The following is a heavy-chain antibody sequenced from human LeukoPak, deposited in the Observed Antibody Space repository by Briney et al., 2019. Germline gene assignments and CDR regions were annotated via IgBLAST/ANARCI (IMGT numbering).Heavy chain of an antibody. CDR3: AKVVKTGVRYYGMDV. J-gene: IGHJ6*02. D-gene: IGHD7-27*01. V-gene: IGHV3-30*18. Sequence: PGGSLRLSCAASGFTFSSYGMHWVRQAPGKGLEWVAVISYDGSNKYYADSVKGRFTISRDNSKNTLYLQMNSLRAEDTAVYYCAKVVKTGVRYYGMDVWGQGTTVTVSS. CDR1: GFTFSSYG. CDR2: ISYDGSNK.